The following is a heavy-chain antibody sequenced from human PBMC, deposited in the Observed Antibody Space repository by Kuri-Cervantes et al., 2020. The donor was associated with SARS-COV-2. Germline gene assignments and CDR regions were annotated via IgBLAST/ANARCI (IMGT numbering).Heavy chain of an antibody. CDR1: GFTFSSYA. D-gene: IGHD3-10*01. CDR2: ISYDGSNK. Sequence: LSLTCAASGFTFSSYAMHWVRQAPGKGLEWVAVISYDGSNKYYADSVKGRFTISRDNSKNTLYLQMNSLRAEDTAVYYCASSLLWFGELWDWGQGTLVTVSS. V-gene: IGHV3-30*04. CDR3: ASSLLWFGELWD. J-gene: IGHJ4*02.